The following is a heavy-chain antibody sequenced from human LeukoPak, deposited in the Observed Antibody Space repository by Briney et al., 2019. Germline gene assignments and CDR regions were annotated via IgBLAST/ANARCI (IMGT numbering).Heavy chain of an antibody. CDR1: GFTFSSYG. Sequence: PGRSLRLSCAASGFTFSSYGMHWVRQAPGKGLEWVAVIWYDGSNKYYADSVKGRFTISRDNSKNTLYLQMNSLRAEDTAVYYCARDRGYDFWSGYYTGYYYYYMDVWGKGTTVTVSS. J-gene: IGHJ6*03. CDR2: IWYDGSNK. D-gene: IGHD3-3*01. CDR3: ARDRGYDFWSGYYTGYYYYYMDV. V-gene: IGHV3-30*19.